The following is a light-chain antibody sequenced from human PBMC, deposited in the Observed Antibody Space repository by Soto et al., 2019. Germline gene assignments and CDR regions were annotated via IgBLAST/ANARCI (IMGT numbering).Light chain of an antibody. CDR1: QSVSSSY. CDR3: QQYNNWPPIT. V-gene: IGKV3-15*01. Sequence: EIVLTQSPCTLSLSPGERATLSCRASQSVSSSYLAWYQQKPGQAPRLLIYGASTRATGIPARFSGSGSGTEFTLTISILQSEDFAVYYCQQYNNWPPITFGQGTRLEIK. CDR2: GAS. J-gene: IGKJ5*01.